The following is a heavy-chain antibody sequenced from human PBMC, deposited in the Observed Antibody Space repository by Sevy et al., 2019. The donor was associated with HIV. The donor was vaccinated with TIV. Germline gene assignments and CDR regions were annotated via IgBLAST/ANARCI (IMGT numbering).Heavy chain of an antibody. CDR2: IKRDGSEK. Sequence: GGSLRLSCAASAFSFNTYWTSWVRQAPGQGLEWVAHIKRDGSEKYYVDSVRGRFTISRDNAKNSLYLQMNSLRAEDTAVYYCARDCSSTSCLWGLDVWGQGTTVTVSS. J-gene: IGHJ6*02. CDR1: AFSFNTYW. V-gene: IGHV3-7*03. D-gene: IGHD2-2*01. CDR3: ARDCSSTSCLWGLDV.